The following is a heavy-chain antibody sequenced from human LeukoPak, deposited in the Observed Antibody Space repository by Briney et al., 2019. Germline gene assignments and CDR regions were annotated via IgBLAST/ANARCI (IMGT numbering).Heavy chain of an antibody. CDR1: GFTFSDYY. CDR3: AREKKTEWTTGAFDM. Sequence: QSGGSLRLSCAASGFTFSDYYMSWIRQAPETGLEWLSYTSPSGGTIYYTDSVKGRFTMSRDNAQNALYLEMNSLRAEDTAVYYCAREKKTEWTTGAFDMWGQGTMVSVSS. V-gene: IGHV3-11*01. D-gene: IGHD3-3*01. CDR2: TSPSGGTI. J-gene: IGHJ3*02.